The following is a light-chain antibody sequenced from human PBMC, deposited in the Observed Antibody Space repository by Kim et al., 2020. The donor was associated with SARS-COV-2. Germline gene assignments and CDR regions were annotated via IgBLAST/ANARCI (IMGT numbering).Light chain of an antibody. J-gene: IGKJ4*01. CDR2: DAS. CDR1: QSVSTS. Sequence: EIVLTQSPATLSLSPGERATLSCRASQSVSTSVAWFQHKPGQAPRLLIHDASYRATGIPARFSGSGSGTDFTLTITGLQAEDFVVYYCQRREDWPLTFGGGTKGDIK. CDR3: QRREDWPLT. V-gene: IGKV3-11*01.